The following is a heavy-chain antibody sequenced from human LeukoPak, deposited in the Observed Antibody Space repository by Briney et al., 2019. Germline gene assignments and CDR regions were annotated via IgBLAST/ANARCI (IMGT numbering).Heavy chain of an antibody. CDR2: INQSGST. J-gene: IGHJ6*01. V-gene: IGHV4-34*01. CDR1: GGSFSGYY. CDR3: ARWLVTPPYYDYGIDF. Sequence: SDTLSLTCAVYGGSFSGYYWSWIRQSPGKGLEWIGEINQSGSTNYNPSHKSRVTISVDTSKNQFSLKLSSVTAADTPVYCCARWLVTPPYYDYGIDFWAQGTTATV. D-gene: IGHD6-19*01.